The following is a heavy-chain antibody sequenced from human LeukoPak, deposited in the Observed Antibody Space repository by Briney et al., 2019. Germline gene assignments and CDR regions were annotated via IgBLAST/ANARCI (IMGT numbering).Heavy chain of an antibody. CDR3: ASLSTVNGFDY. CDR1: GGSISSSSYY. J-gene: IGHJ4*02. Sequence: SETLSLTCTVSGGSISSSSYYWGWIRQPPGKGLEWIGEINHSGSTNYNPSLKSRVTISVDTSKNQFSLKLSSVTAADTAVYYCASLSTVNGFDYWGQGTLVTVSS. D-gene: IGHD4-17*01. CDR2: INHSGST. V-gene: IGHV4-39*07.